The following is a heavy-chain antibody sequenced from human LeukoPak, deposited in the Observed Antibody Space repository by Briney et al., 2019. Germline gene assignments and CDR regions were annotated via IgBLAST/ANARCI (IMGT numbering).Heavy chain of an antibody. D-gene: IGHD1-26*01. V-gene: IGHV3-23*01. Sequence: GGSLRLSCAASGFTFTSYAMNWARQAPGKGLEWVSAISGSGGSTYYADSVKGRFTVSRDNSENTLFLQMNSLRAEDTAVYYCAKDRYGSGSYYDFDQWGQGTLVTVSS. J-gene: IGHJ4*02. CDR1: GFTFTSYA. CDR3: AKDRYGSGSYYDFDQ. CDR2: ISGSGGST.